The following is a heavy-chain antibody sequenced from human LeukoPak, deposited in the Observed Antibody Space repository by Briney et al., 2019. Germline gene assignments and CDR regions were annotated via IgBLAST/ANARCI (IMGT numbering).Heavy chain of an antibody. Sequence: SETLSLTCTVSGGSITSYYWSWIRQPAGKGLEWIGRIYTSESPTYNPSLKSRVTMSLDPSRNQLSLKLTSVTAADTAMYYCARVQWELGFDYWGQGTLVTVSS. V-gene: IGHV4-4*07. CDR3: ARVQWELGFDY. D-gene: IGHD4-23*01. CDR2: IYTSESP. J-gene: IGHJ4*02. CDR1: GGSITSYY.